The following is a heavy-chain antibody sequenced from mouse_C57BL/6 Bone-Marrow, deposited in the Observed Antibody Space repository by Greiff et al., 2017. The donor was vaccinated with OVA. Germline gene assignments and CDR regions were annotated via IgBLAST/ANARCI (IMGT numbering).Heavy chain of an antibody. J-gene: IGHJ4*01. V-gene: IGHV1-26*01. D-gene: IGHD1-1*01. CDR2: INPNNGGT. Sequence: VQLQQSGPELVKPGASVKISCKASGYTFTDYYMNWVKQSHGKSLEWIGDINPNNGGTSYNQKFKGKATLTVDKSSSTAYMELRSLTSEDSAVYDGEREEFITTVVGAMDYWGQGTSVTVSS. CDR3: EREEFITTVVGAMDY. CDR1: GYTFTDYY.